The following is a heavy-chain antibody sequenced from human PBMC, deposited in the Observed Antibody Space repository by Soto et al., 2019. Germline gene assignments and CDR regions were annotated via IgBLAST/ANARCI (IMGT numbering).Heavy chain of an antibody. D-gene: IGHD3-22*01. V-gene: IGHV4-39*01. CDR1: GGSISSSSYY. CDR2: IYYSGST. CDR3: ARSTYYYDSSGEWDY. Sequence: PSETLSLTCTVSGGSISSSSYYWGWIRQPPGKGLEWIGSIYYSGSTYYNPSLKSRVTISVDTSKNQFSLKLSSVTAADTAVYYCARSTYYYDSSGEWDYWGQGTLVTAPQ. J-gene: IGHJ4*02.